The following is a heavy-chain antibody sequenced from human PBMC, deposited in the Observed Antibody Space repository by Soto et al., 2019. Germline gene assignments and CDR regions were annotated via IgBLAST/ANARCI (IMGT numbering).Heavy chain of an antibody. CDR1: GYTFTSYA. V-gene: IGHV1-3*01. D-gene: IGHD2-8*01. J-gene: IGHJ4*02. Sequence: ASVKVSCKASGYTFTSYAMHWVRQAPGQRLEWMGWINAGNGNTKYSQKFQGRVTITRDTSASTAYMELSSLRSEDTAVYYCARASFILNGYFDYWGQGTLVTVSS. CDR3: ARASFILNGYFDY. CDR2: INAGNGNT.